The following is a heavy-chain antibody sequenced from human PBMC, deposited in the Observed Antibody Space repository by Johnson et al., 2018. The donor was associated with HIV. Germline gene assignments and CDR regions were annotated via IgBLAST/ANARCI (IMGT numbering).Heavy chain of an antibody. D-gene: IGHD2-8*01. CDR3: ARQGARPQWDAFDI. V-gene: IGHV3-66*04. J-gene: IGHJ3*02. CDR2: IYGGGSGGST. CDR1: GFTVSSNY. Sequence: VQLVESGGGVVQPGRSLRLSCAASGFTVSSNYMSWVRQAPGKGLEWVSVIYGGGSGGSTYYVDSVKGRFTISRDNSKNTLYLQMNSLRAEDTAVYYCARQGARPQWDAFDIWGQGTMVTVSS.